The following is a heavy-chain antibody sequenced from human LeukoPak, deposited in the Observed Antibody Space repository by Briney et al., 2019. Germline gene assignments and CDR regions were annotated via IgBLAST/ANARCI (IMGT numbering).Heavy chain of an antibody. CDR1: GFTFSSYW. Sequence: GGSLRLSCAASGFTFSSYWMHWVRQAPGKGLVWVSRINSGGSSTSYADSVKGRFTISRDNVKNTLYLQMSSLRAEDTAVYYCAREPAYCGGDCSVVFDYWGQGTLVTVSS. CDR2: INSGGSST. D-gene: IGHD2-21*02. J-gene: IGHJ4*02. CDR3: AREPAYCGGDCSVVFDY. V-gene: IGHV3-74*01.